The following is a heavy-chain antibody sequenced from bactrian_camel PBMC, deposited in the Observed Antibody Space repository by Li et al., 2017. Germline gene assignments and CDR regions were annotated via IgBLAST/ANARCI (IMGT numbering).Heavy chain of an antibody. Sequence: HVQLVESGGGSVQAGGSLRLSCVVSGYTYSSNCMGWIRQAPGKEREVVARIYTGNGQANYSQAVKGRFTISRDNAGNTLYLQMNSLKPEDTAMYYCAAAGPPFACYSGEWFYPSGQGTQVTVS. J-gene: IGHJ4*01. D-gene: IGHD2*01. V-gene: IGHV3S6*01. CDR1: GYTYSSNC. CDR2: IYTGNGQA.